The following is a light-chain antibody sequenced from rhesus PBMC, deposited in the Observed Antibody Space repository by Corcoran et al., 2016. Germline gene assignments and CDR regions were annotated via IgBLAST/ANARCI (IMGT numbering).Light chain of an antibody. CDR3: QHSNGTPFT. Sequence: DIQMTQSPSSLSASVGDRVTITCRASENVNNYLHWYQQKPGKAPKLLIYAASTLQSGVPSRSSGSGSRTDDTFTIRNLQPEDVTTYTCQHSNGTPFTFGPGTKLAIK. J-gene: IGKJ3*01. CDR1: ENVNNY. CDR2: AAS. V-gene: IGKV1-74*01.